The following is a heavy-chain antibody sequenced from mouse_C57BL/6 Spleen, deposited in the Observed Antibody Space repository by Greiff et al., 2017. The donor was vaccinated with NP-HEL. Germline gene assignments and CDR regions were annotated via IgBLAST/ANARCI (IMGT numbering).Heavy chain of an antibody. D-gene: IGHD1-1*01. Sequence: EVQLQQSGPVLVKPGASVKMSCKASGYTFTDYYMNWVKQSHGKSLEWIGVINPYNGGTSYNQKFKGKATLTVDKSSSTAYMELNSLTSEDSAVYYCAREGFCYGSSYVFAYWGQGTLVTVSA. CDR1: GYTFTDYY. CDR3: AREGFCYGSSYVFAY. CDR2: INPYNGGT. V-gene: IGHV1-19*01. J-gene: IGHJ3*01.